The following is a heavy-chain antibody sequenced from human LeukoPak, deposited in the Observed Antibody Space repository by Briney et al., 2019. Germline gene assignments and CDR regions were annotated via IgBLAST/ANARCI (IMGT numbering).Heavy chain of an antibody. V-gene: IGHV3-15*01. Sequence: GGSLRLSCAASGFTFSSYAMHWVRQAPGKGLEWVGRIKSKTDGGTTDYAAPVKGRFTISRDDSKNTLYLQMNSLKTEDTAVYYCTTSYLDYYYYGMDVWGQGTTVTVSS. CDR3: TTSYLDYYYYGMDV. CDR2: IKSKTDGGTT. J-gene: IGHJ6*02. CDR1: GFTFSSYA.